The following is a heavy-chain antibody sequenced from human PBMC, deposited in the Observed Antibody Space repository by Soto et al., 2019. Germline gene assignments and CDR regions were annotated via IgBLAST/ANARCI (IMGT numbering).Heavy chain of an antibody. D-gene: IGHD6-19*01. CDR3: ARASDGYRSGWYVGYFDF. CDR2: IRAYNGYT. V-gene: IGHV1-18*04. CDR1: GYTFTSYG. Sequence: QVQLVQSGAEVKKPGASVKVSCKASGYTFTSYGISWVRQAPGQGLEWMGWIRAYNGYTNYALKFQGRVTVTTDTSTSTAYMELRNLISDDTAIYYCARASDGYRSGWYVGYFDFWGQGTLVTVSS. J-gene: IGHJ4*02.